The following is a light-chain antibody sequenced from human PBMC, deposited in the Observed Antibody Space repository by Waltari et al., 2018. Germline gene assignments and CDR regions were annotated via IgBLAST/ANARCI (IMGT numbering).Light chain of an antibody. CDR3: HQHYTTPWT. CDR2: WAS. V-gene: IGKV4-1*01. Sequence: DILMTHSQDSLAVSVGEWATIPCKSTQTVLYRENNTNYFTWYQQKPGQPPKLLFSWASIRESGVPDRLSASGSGTDFTLTISSLQAEDVAVYYCHQHYTTPWTFGQGTKVEIK. J-gene: IGKJ1*01. CDR1: QTVLYRENNTNY.